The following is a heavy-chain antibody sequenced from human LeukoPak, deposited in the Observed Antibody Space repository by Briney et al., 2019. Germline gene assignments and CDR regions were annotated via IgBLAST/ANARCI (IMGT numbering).Heavy chain of an antibody. J-gene: IGHJ4*02. CDR1: GFTFGHYG. CDR2: ISYDGSDE. CDR3: AKNWDY. V-gene: IGHV3-30*18. Sequence: GGSLRLSCAASGFTFGHYGMHWVRQAPGKRLEWVAHISYDGSDEFYADSVKGRFTISRDNSMNTLYLQMISLRPEDTAVYYCAKNWDYWGQGTLITVSS.